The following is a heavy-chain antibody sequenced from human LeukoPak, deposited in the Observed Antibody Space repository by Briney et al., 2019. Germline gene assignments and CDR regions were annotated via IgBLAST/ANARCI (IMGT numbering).Heavy chain of an antibody. J-gene: IGHJ6*03. D-gene: IGHD3-10*01. CDR1: GYTFTMYQ. V-gene: IGHV1-46*01. CDR3: AREQSGGLSGDLGGLFASYYTYYYMDV. Sequence: GASVKVSCKTSGYTFTMYQIHWVRQAPGQGLEWMGMINPSDGATTYAQRFQGRVTLIRDMSTTTVYMDLHSLRFEDKAVYFCAREQSGGLSGDLGGLFASYYTYYYMDVWGRGTTVTVSS. CDR2: INPSDGAT.